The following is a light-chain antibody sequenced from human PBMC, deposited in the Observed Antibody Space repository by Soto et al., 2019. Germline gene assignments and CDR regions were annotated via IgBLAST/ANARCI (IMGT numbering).Light chain of an antibody. Sequence: QSALTQPASVSGSPGQSITISCTGTSSDIGSNNYVSWFQQRPGKAPTLIIYEVSNRPSGVSNHFPGSKSGNTASLTISGLLPEDEAEYYCSSYTTTTRLFGGGTKVTVL. CDR2: EVS. CDR1: SSDIGSNNY. CDR3: SSYTTTTRL. J-gene: IGLJ3*02. V-gene: IGLV2-14*01.